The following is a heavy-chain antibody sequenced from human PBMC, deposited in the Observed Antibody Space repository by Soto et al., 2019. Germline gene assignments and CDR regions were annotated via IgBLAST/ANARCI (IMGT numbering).Heavy chain of an antibody. V-gene: IGHV4-34*01. CDR1: GGSFSGYY. D-gene: IGHD6-13*01. CDR3: ARGGKDQNTQQQLKREDYFDY. CDR2: INHSGST. Sequence: PSETLSLTCAVYGGSFSGYYWSWIRQPPGKGLEWIGEINHSGSTNYNPSLKSRVTISVDTSKNQFSLKLSSVTAADTAVYYCARGGKDQNTQQQLKREDYFDYWGQGTLVTVSS. J-gene: IGHJ4*02.